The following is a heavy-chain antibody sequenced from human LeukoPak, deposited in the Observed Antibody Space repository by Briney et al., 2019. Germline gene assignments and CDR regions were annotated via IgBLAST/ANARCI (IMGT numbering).Heavy chain of an antibody. D-gene: IGHD3-10*01. Sequence: GGSLRLSCAASGFTFSTYAIHWVRQAPGKGLEWVAVISYDGSNKYYADSVKGRFTISRDNSKNTLYLQMNSLRAEDTAVYYCARRGVYGSGAFYLDYWGQGTLVTVSS. CDR1: GFTFSTYA. V-gene: IGHV3-30*04. CDR3: ARRGVYGSGAFYLDY. J-gene: IGHJ4*02. CDR2: ISYDGSNK.